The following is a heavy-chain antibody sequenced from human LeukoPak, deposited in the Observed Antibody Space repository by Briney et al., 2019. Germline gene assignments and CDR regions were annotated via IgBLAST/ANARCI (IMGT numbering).Heavy chain of an antibody. Sequence: SETLSLTCSISGYSISRDNSWGWIRPSPSKGLEWIGNIYHAKSTDYNPSLKSRVTISVDTSKNQFSLKLDSVTAADSAVYYCARVGFLQQWRDPPWYYLDYWGQGTLVTVSS. D-gene: IGHD5-18*01. CDR3: ARVGFLQQWRDPPWYYLDY. J-gene: IGHJ4*02. V-gene: IGHV4-38-2*02. CDR2: IYHAKST. CDR1: GYSISRDNS.